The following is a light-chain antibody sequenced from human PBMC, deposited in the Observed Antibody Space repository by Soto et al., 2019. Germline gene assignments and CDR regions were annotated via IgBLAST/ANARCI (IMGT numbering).Light chain of an antibody. CDR3: KSYAGRNTYV. Sequence: QSALTQPPSASGSPGQSVTISCTGSKSDIGIYDFVSWYQHHPGKAPRLIIYEVVQRPSGVPDRFSGSKSGNTAPLTVSGLQAADEADYICKSYAGRNTYVFGTGTKLTVL. CDR1: KSDIGIYDF. J-gene: IGLJ1*01. V-gene: IGLV2-8*01. CDR2: EVV.